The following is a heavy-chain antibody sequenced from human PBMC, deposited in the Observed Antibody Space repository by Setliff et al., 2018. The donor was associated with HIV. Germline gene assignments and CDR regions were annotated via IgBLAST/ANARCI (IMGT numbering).Heavy chain of an antibody. CDR1: GDSISGYY. CDR3: AKGDSSGWYTDAFDI. CDR2: MHTSGNT. J-gene: IGHJ3*02. D-gene: IGHD6-19*01. V-gene: IGHV4-4*07. Sequence: SETLSLTCTSSGDSISGYYWSWIRQPAGKGLEWIGRMHTSGNTNYNPSLKSRVTMSVDTSKNQFSLRLSSVTAADTAVYYCAKGDSSGWYTDAFDIWGQGTMVTVSS.